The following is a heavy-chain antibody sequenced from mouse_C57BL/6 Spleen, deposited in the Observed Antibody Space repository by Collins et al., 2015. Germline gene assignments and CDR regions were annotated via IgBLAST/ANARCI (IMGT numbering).Heavy chain of an antibody. J-gene: IGHJ3*01. D-gene: IGHD1-1*01. CDR3: ARDTPATVSY. V-gene: IGHV7-3*02. CDR1: GFTFTDYY. CDR2: IRNKANGYTT. Sequence: EVKLVESGGGLVQPGGSLRLSCATSGFTFTDYYMSWVRQPPGKALEWLGFIRNKANGYTTEYSASVKGRFTISRDNSQSILYLQMNTLRAEDSATYYCARDTPATVSYWGQGTLVTVSA.